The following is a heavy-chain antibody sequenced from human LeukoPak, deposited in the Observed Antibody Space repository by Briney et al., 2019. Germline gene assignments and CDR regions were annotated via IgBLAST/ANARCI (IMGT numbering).Heavy chain of an antibody. V-gene: IGHV3-21*01. CDR3: ARDSNSYGSGATIDY. J-gene: IGHJ4*02. Sequence: GGSLRLSCAASGFTFSSYSMNWVRQAPGKGLEWVSSISSSSSYIYYADSVKGRFTISRDNSKNTLYLQTSSLRAEDTAVYYCARDSNSYGSGATIDYWGQGTLVTVSS. CDR1: GFTFSSYS. D-gene: IGHD3-10*01. CDR2: ISSSSSYI.